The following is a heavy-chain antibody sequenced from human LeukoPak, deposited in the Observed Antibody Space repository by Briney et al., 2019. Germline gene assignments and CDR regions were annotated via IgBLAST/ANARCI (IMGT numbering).Heavy chain of an antibody. V-gene: IGHV3-30-3*01. CDR1: GFTFSSYA. CDR2: ISYDGSNK. CDR3: AKGTSYSGSYYTD. D-gene: IGHD3-10*01. J-gene: IGHJ4*02. Sequence: PGRSLRLSCAASGFTFSSYAMHWVRQAPGKGLEWVAVISYDGSNKYYADSVKGRFTISRDNSKNTLYLQMNSLRAEDTAVYYCAKGTSYSGSYYTDWGQGTLVTVSS.